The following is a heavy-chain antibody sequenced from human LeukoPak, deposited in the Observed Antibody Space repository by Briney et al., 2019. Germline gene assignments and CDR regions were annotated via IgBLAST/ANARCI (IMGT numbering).Heavy chain of an antibody. Sequence: GGSLRLSCAASGFTFTSYGMGWGRQAPGKGLGWVAVIWYDGSSKNYADSVKGRFTISRDNSKNALYLQMNSLRAEDTAIYYCAREVIVGTPNAFDIWGQGTMVTVSS. J-gene: IGHJ3*02. D-gene: IGHD3-16*02. V-gene: IGHV3-33*01. CDR3: AREVIVGTPNAFDI. CDR2: IWYDGSSK. CDR1: GFTFTSYG.